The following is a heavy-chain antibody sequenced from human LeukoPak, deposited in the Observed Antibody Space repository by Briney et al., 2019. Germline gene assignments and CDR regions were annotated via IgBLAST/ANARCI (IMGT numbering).Heavy chain of an antibody. CDR2: ISYSGST. V-gene: IGHV4-59*08. J-gene: IGHJ5*02. CDR1: GGSISSFH. CDR3: ARLAPNWFDP. Sequence: SETLSLTCTVSGGSISSFHWSWIRQPPGKGLEWIGYISYSGSTNYNPSLRSRVTMSVDTSQNQFSLKLNSVTAADTAVYYCARLAPNWFDPWGQGALVTVSS.